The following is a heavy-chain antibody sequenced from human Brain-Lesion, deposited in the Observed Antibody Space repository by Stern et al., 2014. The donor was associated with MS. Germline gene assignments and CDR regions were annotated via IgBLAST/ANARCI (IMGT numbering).Heavy chain of an antibody. V-gene: IGHV3-30*18. CDR1: GSTFSSHG. CDR2: ISYDGSDT. CDR3: VKRGITEVRGVRLGDY. Sequence: QVQLVQSGGGVVQPAPPPPPTPTPSGSTFSSHGMHWVRQAPGKGLAWVSVISYDGSDTYYAESVKGRFTISRDNSKNTLYLEMRSLRPEDTAVYYCVKRGITEVRGVRLGDYWGPGTLVIVSS. J-gene: IGHJ4*02. D-gene: IGHD3-10*01.